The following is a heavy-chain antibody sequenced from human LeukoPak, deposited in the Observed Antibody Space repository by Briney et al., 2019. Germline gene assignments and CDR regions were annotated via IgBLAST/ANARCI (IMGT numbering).Heavy chain of an antibody. D-gene: IGHD3-10*01. V-gene: IGHV5-51*01. Sequence: GESLKISCKGSGYSFTSYWIGWVRQMPGKGLEWMEIIYPGDSDTRYSPSFQGQVTISADKSISTAYLQWSSLKASDTAMYYCARQGWNYYGSGSYYNRFDYWGQGTLVTVSS. J-gene: IGHJ4*02. CDR3: ARQGWNYYGSGSYYNRFDY. CDR2: IYPGDSDT. CDR1: GYSFTSYW.